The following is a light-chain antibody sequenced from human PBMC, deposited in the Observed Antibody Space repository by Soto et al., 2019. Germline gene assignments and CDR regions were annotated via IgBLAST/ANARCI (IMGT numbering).Light chain of an antibody. V-gene: IGKV3-15*01. CDR2: GAS. CDR3: QQYNNWPLT. CDR1: QSISSN. J-gene: IGKJ4*01. Sequence: ETVMTQSPATLSVSPGERATLSCRASQSISSNLAWYQQKPGQAPRLLIYGASTRATGIPARFTGSGSGTEFTLTISSLQSEDVAVYYCQQYNNWPLTFGGGTKVDI.